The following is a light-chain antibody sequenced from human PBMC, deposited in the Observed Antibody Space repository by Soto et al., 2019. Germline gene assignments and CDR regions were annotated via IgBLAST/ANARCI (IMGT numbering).Light chain of an antibody. J-gene: IGLJ1*01. CDR2: DDN. V-gene: IGLV1-51*01. CDR1: SSNIGGNS. CDR3: GSWDISMTADV. Sequence: QSVLTQPPSVSAAPGQKVTISCSGSSSNIGGNSVSWYQQLPGTAPKLLIYDDNKRPSGIPDRFSGSKSGTSATLGITGVQTCDDADYYCGSWDISMTADVCGTWTKATVL.